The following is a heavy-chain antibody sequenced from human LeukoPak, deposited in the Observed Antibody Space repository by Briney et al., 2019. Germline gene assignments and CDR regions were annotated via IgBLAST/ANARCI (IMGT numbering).Heavy chain of an antibody. D-gene: IGHD3-3*01. V-gene: IGHV3-33*03. J-gene: IGHJ4*02. CDR1: GFTFSDYG. CDR3: ANMGVFGVVIDY. Sequence: GGSLRLSCAASGFTFSDYGMHWVRQAPGKGLEWVAVIWNDGSSKYYADSVKGRFTISRDNAKNSLYLQMNSLRAEDTAVYYCANMGVFGVVIDYWGQGTLVTVSS. CDR2: IWNDGSSK.